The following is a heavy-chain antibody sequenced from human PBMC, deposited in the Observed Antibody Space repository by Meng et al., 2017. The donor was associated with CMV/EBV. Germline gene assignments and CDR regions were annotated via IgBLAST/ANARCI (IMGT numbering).Heavy chain of an antibody. CDR3: ARDRGSAFDI. J-gene: IGHJ3*02. D-gene: IGHD3-10*01. CDR1: GFTSSSYW. CDR2: IKQDGSEK. V-gene: IGHV3-7*01. Sequence: GESLKISCAASGFTSSSYWMSWVRQAPGKGLEWVANIKQDGSEKYYVDSVKGRFTISRDNAKNSLYLQMNSLRAEDTAVYYCARDRGSAFDIWGQGTMVTVSS.